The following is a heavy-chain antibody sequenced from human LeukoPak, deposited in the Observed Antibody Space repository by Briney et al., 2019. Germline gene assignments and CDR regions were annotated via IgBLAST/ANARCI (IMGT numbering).Heavy chain of an antibody. V-gene: IGHV1-18*01. D-gene: IGHD2-2*01. CDR3: ARDPSPRTTYYYYYMDV. CDR1: GYTFTSYG. J-gene: IGHJ6*03. Sequence: ASVKVSCKASGYTFTSYGISWVRQAPGQGLEWMGWISAYNGNTNYAQKLQGRVTMTTDTSTSTAYMELRSLRADDTAVYFCARDPSPRTTYYYYYMDVWGTGTTVTVSS. CDR2: ISAYNGNT.